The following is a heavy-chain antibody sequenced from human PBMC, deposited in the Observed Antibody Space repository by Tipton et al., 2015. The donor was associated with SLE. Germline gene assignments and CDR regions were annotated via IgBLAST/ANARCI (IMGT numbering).Heavy chain of an antibody. CDR3: ARDGSSGIAFGASPGYFLDY. J-gene: IGHJ4*02. V-gene: IGHV1-46*01. CDR1: GYTFTSYS. D-gene: IGHD3-16*01. Sequence: QLVQSGAEVKKPGASVKVSCKASGYTFTSYSMHWVRQAPGQGLEWMGIINPSGGSTSYAQKIQGRATMTRDTSTSTVYMELSSLRSEDTATYSCARDGSSGIAFGASPGYFLDYWGQGSLVTVSS. CDR2: INPSGGST.